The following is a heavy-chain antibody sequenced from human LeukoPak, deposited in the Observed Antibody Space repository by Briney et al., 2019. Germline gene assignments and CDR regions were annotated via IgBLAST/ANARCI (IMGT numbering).Heavy chain of an antibody. CDR3: ARQLQTDSSGYGLYAFDI. J-gene: IGHJ3*02. V-gene: IGHV4-31*03. D-gene: IGHD3-22*01. CDR2: IYYSGST. CDR1: GGSISSGGYY. Sequence: PSQTLSLTCTVSGGSISSGGYYWSWLRQHPGKGLEWSVYIYYSGSTYYNPSLKSRVTISVDTSKNQFSLKLSSVTAADTAVYYCARQLQTDSSGYGLYAFDIWGQGTMVTVSS.